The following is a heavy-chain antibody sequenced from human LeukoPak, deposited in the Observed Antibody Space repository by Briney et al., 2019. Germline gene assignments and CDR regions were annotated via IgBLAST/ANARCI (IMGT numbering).Heavy chain of an antibody. D-gene: IGHD4-4*01. V-gene: IGHV3-73*01. Sequence: GGSLRLSCAASGFTFSGSAMHWVRQASGKGLEWVGRIRSKANSYATAYAASVKGRFTISRDDSKNTAYLQMNSLKTEDTAVYYCTRPYNSNHYYYGMDVWGQGTTVTVSS. J-gene: IGHJ6*02. CDR2: IRSKANSYAT. CDR1: GFTFSGSA. CDR3: TRPYNSNHYYYGMDV.